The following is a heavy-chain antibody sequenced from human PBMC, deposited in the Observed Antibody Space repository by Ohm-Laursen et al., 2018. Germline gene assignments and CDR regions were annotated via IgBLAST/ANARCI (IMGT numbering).Heavy chain of an antibody. V-gene: IGHV3-21*01. CDR3: ARTTLQFAGTSSY. Sequence: SLRLSCTASGFTFDDYAMHWVRQAPGKGLEWVSSISSSSSYIYYADSVKGRFTISRDNAKNSLYLQMNSLRAEDTAVYYCARTTLQFAGTSSYWGQGTLVTVSS. J-gene: IGHJ4*02. CDR2: ISSSSSYI. CDR1: GFTFDDYA. D-gene: IGHD6-13*01.